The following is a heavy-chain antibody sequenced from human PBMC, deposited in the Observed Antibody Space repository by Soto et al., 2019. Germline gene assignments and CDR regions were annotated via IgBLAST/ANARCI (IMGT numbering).Heavy chain of an antibody. J-gene: IGHJ4*02. CDR2: IYPSVSS. V-gene: IGHV4-38-2*02. CDR3: AREKVGTTFFDN. Sequence: SETLSLTCSVSVFAISRGYYWSCVRQPPGKGLEWIGSIYPSVSSYHNPSLATRLGLSIDASKNQFTLNLTSVTAADTALYFCAREKVGTTFFDNWGQGIQVTVSS. D-gene: IGHD2-21*02. CDR1: VFAISRGYY.